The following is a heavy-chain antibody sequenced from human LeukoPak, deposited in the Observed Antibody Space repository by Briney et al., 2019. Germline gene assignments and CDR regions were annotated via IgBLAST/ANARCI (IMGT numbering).Heavy chain of an antibody. D-gene: IGHD2-2*01. J-gene: IGHJ4*02. CDR1: GFTFSSYE. Sequence: GGSLRLSCAASGFTFSSYEMNWVRQAPGKGLEWVSYISSSGSAIYYADSVKGRFTISRDNAKNSLYLQMNSLRAEDTAVHYRARGGIVVLPAAFGYWGQGTLVTVSS. CDR3: ARGGIVVLPAAFGY. V-gene: IGHV3-48*03. CDR2: ISSSGSAI.